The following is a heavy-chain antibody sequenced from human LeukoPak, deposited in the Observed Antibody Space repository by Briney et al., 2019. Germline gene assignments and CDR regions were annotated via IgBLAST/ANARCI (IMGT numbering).Heavy chain of an antibody. CDR1: GFTFSSYW. Sequence: GGSLRLSCAASGFTFSSYWMHWVRQAPGKGLVWVSRINSDGSSISYADSVKGRFTIYRDNAKNTLYLQMNSLRAEDTAVYYCAVVVVTAIHAYWGQGTLVTVSS. V-gene: IGHV3-74*01. CDR3: AVVVVTAIHAY. CDR2: INSDGSSI. J-gene: IGHJ4*02. D-gene: IGHD2-21*02.